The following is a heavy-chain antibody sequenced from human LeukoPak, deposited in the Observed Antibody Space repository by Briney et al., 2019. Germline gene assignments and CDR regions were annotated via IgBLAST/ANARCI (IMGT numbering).Heavy chain of an antibody. V-gene: IGHV4-59*01. D-gene: IGHD1-1*01. CDR3: ARDRGTWNDDGFDY. J-gene: IGHJ4*02. CDR2: IYYSGST. Sequence: PSETLSLTCTVSGGSISSYYWSWIRQPPGKGLEYIGCIYYSGSTNYNPSLKSRVTISVDTSKNQFSLKLSSVTAADTAVYYCARDRGTWNDDGFDYWGQGTLVTVSS. CDR1: GGSISSYY.